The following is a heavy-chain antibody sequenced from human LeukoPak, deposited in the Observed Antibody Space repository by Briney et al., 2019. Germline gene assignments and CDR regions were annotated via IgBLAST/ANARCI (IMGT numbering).Heavy chain of an antibody. CDR2: IRYDGSNK. CDR1: GFTFSSYG. V-gene: IGHV3-30*02. D-gene: IGHD6-13*01. CDR3: AKEGSSSWYIFDY. J-gene: IGHJ4*02. Sequence: PGGSLRLSCAASGFTFSSYGMHWVRQAPGKGLEWVAFIRYDGSNKYYADSVKGRFTISRDNSKNTLYVQMNSLRAEDTAVYYCAKEGSSSWYIFDYWGQGTLVTVSS.